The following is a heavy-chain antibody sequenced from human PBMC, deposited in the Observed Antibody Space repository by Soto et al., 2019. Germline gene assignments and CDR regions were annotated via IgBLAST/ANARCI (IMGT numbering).Heavy chain of an antibody. CDR2: IFRKFGTT. Sequence: QVQLVQYGAEVKKPGSSVKVSCKASGDTDTNYVISWVRQAPGQGLEWMGGIFRKFGTTYSAQKFQDRLTITADESTSTVYMQLSSLRLDDTAIYYCEAEMTFGKLSVVWGQGTTLSVSS. D-gene: IGHD3-16*02. J-gene: IGHJ6*02. CDR1: GDTDTNYV. CDR3: EAEMTFGKLSVV. V-gene: IGHV1-69*01.